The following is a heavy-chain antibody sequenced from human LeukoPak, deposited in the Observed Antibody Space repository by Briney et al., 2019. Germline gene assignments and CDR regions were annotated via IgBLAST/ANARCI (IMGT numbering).Heavy chain of an antibody. CDR1: GGYISSSY. V-gene: IGHV4-59*12. CDR3: ARDLAVADWFDP. Sequence: SETLSLTCTVSGGYISSSYWSWIRQPPGKGLEWIGYISYSGSTNCNPSLKSRVTISVDTSKNQFSLKLSSVTAADTAVYYCARDLAVADWFDPWGQGTLVTVSS. CDR2: ISYSGST. D-gene: IGHD6-19*01. J-gene: IGHJ5*02.